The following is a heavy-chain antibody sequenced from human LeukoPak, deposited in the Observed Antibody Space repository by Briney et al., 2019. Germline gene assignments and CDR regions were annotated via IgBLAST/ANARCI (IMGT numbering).Heavy chain of an antibody. CDR1: GGTFSSYA. J-gene: IGHJ4*02. V-gene: IGHV1-69*04. CDR3: ARDGSGVWFDY. D-gene: IGHD3-10*01. CDR2: IIPILGIA. Sequence: SVKVSCKASGGTFSSYAISWVRQAPGQGLEWMGRIIPILGIANYAQKFQGRVTITADKSTSTAYMELSSLRSDDTAVYYCARDGSGVWFDYWGQGTLVTVSS.